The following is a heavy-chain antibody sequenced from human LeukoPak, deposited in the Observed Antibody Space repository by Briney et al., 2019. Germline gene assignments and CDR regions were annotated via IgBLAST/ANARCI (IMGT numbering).Heavy chain of an antibody. CDR1: GGSISSYY. J-gene: IGHJ4*02. Sequence: SETLSLTCTVSGGSISSYYWSWIRQPPGKGLEWIGYIYCSGSTNYNPSLKSRVTISVDTSKNQFSLKLSSVTAADTAVYYCARRGHSSSRPFDYWGQGTLVTVSS. D-gene: IGHD6-13*01. V-gene: IGHV4-59*08. CDR3: ARRGHSSSRPFDY. CDR2: IYCSGST.